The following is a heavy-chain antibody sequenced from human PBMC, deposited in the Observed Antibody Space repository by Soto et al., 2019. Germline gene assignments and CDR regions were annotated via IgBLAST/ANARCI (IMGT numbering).Heavy chain of an antibody. CDR3: ASHYDYLSSYYGREEDH. D-gene: IGHD3-3*01. Sequence: QVQLVESGGGVVQPGRSLTLSCEASGFAFSASVMHWVRQAPGKGPEWVSVISFDGTIKYYADSVKGRFTISRDNSKNTVFLHMNSLRAEDTAVYYCASHYDYLSSYYGREEDHWGQGTLVTVSS. CDR2: ISFDGTIK. CDR1: GFAFSASV. V-gene: IGHV3-30-3*01. J-gene: IGHJ4*02.